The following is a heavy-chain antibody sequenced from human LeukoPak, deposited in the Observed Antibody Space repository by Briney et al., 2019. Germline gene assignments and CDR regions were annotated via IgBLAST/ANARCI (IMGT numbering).Heavy chain of an antibody. V-gene: IGHV4-59*01. CDR2: IYYRGST. D-gene: IGHD3-10*01. Sequence: SETLSLTCTVSGDSISSNFWSWIRQPPGKGLEWIGYIYYRGSTNYNPSLKTRVTISVDTSRNHFSLKLSSVTAADTAVYYCARGGSWFDPWGQGTLVTVSS. CDR1: GDSISSNF. CDR3: ARGGSWFDP. J-gene: IGHJ5*02.